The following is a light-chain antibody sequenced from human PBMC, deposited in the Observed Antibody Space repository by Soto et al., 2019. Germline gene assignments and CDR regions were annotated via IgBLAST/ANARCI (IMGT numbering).Light chain of an antibody. CDR2: EVS. J-gene: IGLJ1*01. V-gene: IGLV2-14*01. CDR1: SSDVGGYNY. CDR3: SSYTSSSIDYV. Sequence: QSALTQPASVSGSPGQSITISCTGTSSDVGGYNYVSWYQQHPGKAPELMIYEVSNRPSGVSNRFSGSKSGNTASLTISGLQAEDEADYYCSSYTSSSIDYVFATGTKLTVL.